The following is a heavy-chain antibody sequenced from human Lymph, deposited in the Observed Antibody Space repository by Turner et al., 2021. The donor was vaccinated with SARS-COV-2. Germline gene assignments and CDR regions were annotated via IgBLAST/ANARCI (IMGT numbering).Heavy chain of an antibody. CDR2: ITFTSSYI. CDR1: GFTFSSYS. D-gene: IGHD2-21*02. CDR3: ARGPPDFPYYFDY. V-gene: IGHV3-21*01. Sequence: VQLVESGGGLVKPGGSLSLYCAASGFTFSSYSMNWVRQAPGKGLEWVSSITFTSSYIYYADSVKGRFTISRDNAKNSLYLQMNSLRAEDTAVYYCARGPPDFPYYFDYWGQGTLVTVSS. J-gene: IGHJ4*02.